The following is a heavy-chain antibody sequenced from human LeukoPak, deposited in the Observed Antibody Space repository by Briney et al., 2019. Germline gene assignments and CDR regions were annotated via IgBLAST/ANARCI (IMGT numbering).Heavy chain of an antibody. J-gene: IGHJ4*02. V-gene: IGHV3-23*01. CDR3: AKDDRWLQFCC. Sequence: GETLRLSCAASGFTFSSHGLNWVRQAPGKGLEWVSGISGSGGNTYYADSVKGRFTISRDNSRNTVYLQMNSLRAEDTAVYYCAKDDRWLQFCCWGQGTLVTVSA. CDR1: GFTFSSHG. D-gene: IGHD5-24*01. CDR2: ISGSGGNT.